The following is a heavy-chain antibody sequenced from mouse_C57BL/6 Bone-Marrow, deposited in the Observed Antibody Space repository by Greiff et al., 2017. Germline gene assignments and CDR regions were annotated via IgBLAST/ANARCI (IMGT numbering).Heavy chain of an antibody. V-gene: IGHV1-26*01. CDR3: ARSGAWFAY. CDR1: GYTFTDYY. J-gene: IGHJ3*01. D-gene: IGHD3-1*01. Sequence: VQLLQSGPELVKPGASVKISCKASGYTFTDYYMNWVKQSHGKSLEWIGDINPNNGGTSYNQKFKGKATLTVDKSYSTAYMELRSLTSEDSAVYYCARSGAWFAYWGQGTLVTVSA. CDR2: INPNNGGT.